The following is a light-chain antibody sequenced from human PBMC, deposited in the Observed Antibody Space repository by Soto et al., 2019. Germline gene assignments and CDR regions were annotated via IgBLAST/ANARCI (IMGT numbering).Light chain of an antibody. CDR2: GAS. Sequence: EIVMTQSPATLSVSPGERATLSCRASQSVSSNLAWYQHKPGQAPRLLIFGASTRATGIPARFSGSGSGTNFILTISSLQSEDFAVYYCQQYNNYVTFGQGTRLEMK. V-gene: IGKV3-15*01. CDR1: QSVSSN. J-gene: IGKJ5*01. CDR3: QQYNNYVT.